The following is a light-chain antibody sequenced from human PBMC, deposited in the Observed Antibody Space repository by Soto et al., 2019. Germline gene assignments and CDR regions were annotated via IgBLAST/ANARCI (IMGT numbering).Light chain of an antibody. Sequence: QSVLTQPPSASGSPGQSVAISCTGTSSDVGGYNYVYWYQQHPGKAPKLMIYEVNKRPSGVPDRFSGSKSGNTASLTVSGLQAEDEADYYCSSYAGSSNVFGTGTKVTV. J-gene: IGLJ1*01. CDR2: EVN. CDR1: SSDVGGYNY. V-gene: IGLV2-8*01. CDR3: SSYAGSSNV.